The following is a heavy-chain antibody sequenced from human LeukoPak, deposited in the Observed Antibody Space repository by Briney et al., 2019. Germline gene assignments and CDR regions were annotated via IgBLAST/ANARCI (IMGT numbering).Heavy chain of an antibody. CDR2: ITSSGNT. CDR1: GFIFSNYA. D-gene: IGHD2-15*01. J-gene: IGHJ4*02. CDR3: AKYCSGGNCYSGLY. Sequence: PGGSLRLSRAASGFIFSNYAMTWVRQAPGKGLQWVSTITSSGNTHYADSVKGRFTISRDNSKNTLYLQMNSLRAEDTALYYCAKYCSGGNCYSGLYWGQGTLVTVSS. V-gene: IGHV3-23*01.